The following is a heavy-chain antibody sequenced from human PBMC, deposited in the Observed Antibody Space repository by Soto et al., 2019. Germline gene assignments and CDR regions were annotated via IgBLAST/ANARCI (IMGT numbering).Heavy chain of an antibody. Sequence: QVQLQESGPGLVKPSETLSLTCTVSGGSVSSGSYYWSWIRQPPGKGLEWIGYIYYSVSTNYNPSLKSRXPISVDTSKNQFSLKVSSVTAADTAVYYCASYSSGWYDVIYWGQGTLVTVSS. CDR2: IYYSVST. J-gene: IGHJ4*02. V-gene: IGHV4-61*01. CDR1: GGSVSSGSYY. CDR3: ASYSSGWYDVIY. D-gene: IGHD6-19*01.